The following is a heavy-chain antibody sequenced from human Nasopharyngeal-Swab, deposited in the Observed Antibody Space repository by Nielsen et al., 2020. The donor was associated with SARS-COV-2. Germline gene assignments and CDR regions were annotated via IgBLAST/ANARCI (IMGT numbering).Heavy chain of an antibody. J-gene: IGHJ6*02. D-gene: IGHD4-23*01. V-gene: IGHV3-9*01. CDR2: ISWNSGSI. CDR1: GFTFDDYA. Sequence: SLKISCAASGFTFDDYAMHWVRQAPGKGLEWVSGISWNSGSIGYADSVKGRFTISRDNAKNSLYLQMNSLRAEDTAVYYCARFYGGNSGFYYYYGMDVWGQGTTVTVSS. CDR3: ARFYGGNSGFYYYYGMDV.